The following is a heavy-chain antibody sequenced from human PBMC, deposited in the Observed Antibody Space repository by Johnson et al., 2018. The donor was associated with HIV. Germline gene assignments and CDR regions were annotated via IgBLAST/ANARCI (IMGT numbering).Heavy chain of an antibody. J-gene: IGHJ3*02. V-gene: IGHV3-66*01. D-gene: IGHD5-24*01. CDR2: LFSGGRI. Sequence: EVQLVESGGGVVQPGRSLRLSCAASGFTFSNYAVHWVRQAPGKGLEWVSVLFSGGRIYFAYSVKGRFTISRDNSKNTLYLQMNSLRAEDTAVYYCARACRDGYTCDAFDIWGQGTMVTVSS. CDR3: ARACRDGYTCDAFDI. CDR1: GFTFSNYA.